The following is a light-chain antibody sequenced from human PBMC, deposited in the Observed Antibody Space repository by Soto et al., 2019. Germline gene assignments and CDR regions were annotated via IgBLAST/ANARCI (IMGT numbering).Light chain of an antibody. J-gene: IGKJ4*01. CDR2: SAT. V-gene: IGKV4-1*01. CDR1: QDVCCNSKNRNH. CDR3: HQFFSSPIT. Sequence: DIVMTSYPDSLGVGLVGRATSNCKSNQDVCCNSKNRNHLSWYQQKPGQPPMLLISSATTRESGVPDRFSGSGSGTDFTLTVSGLQAEDVAIYYCHQFFSSPITFGGGTKVDIK.